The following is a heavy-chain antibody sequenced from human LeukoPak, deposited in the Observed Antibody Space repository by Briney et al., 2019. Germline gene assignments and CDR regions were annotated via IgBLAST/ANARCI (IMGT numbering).Heavy chain of an antibody. D-gene: IGHD5-24*01. J-gene: IGHJ3*02. CDR2: IYYSGST. CDR1: GGSISSYY. CDR3: ARENVEMATIPRAFDI. Sequence: KPSETLSLTCTVSGGSISSYYWSWIRQPPGKGLEWIGYIYYSGSTNYNPSLKSRVTISVDTSKNQFSLKLSSVTAADTAVYYCARENVEMATIPRAFDIWGQGTMVTVSS. V-gene: IGHV4-59*01.